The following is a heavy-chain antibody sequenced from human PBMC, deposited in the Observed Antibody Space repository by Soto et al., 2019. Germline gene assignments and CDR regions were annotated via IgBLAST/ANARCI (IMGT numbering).Heavy chain of an antibody. J-gene: IGHJ4*02. CDR1: GGSFSGYY. V-gene: IGHV4-34*01. Sequence: QVQLQQWGAGLLKPSETLSLTCAVYGGSFSGYYWSWIRQPPGKGLEWIGEINHSGSTNYNPSLKRRVTISVDTSKNQFSLKLSSVTAADTAVYYCARDLLYYFDYWGQGTLVTVSS. D-gene: IGHD2-15*01. CDR3: ARDLLYYFDY. CDR2: INHSGST.